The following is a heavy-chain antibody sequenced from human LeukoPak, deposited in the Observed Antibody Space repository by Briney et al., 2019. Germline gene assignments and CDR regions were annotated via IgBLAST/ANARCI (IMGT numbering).Heavy chain of an antibody. CDR1: GYTLTELS. CDR2: FDPEDGET. Sequence: ASVKVSCKVSGYTLTELSMHWVRQAPGKGLEWMGGFDPEDGETIYAQKFQGRVTMTEDTSTDTAYMELSSLRSEDTAVYYCARALVDFARTTVYSFDYWGQGTLVTVSS. CDR3: ARALVDFARTTVYSFDY. J-gene: IGHJ4*02. V-gene: IGHV1-24*01. D-gene: IGHD1-7*01.